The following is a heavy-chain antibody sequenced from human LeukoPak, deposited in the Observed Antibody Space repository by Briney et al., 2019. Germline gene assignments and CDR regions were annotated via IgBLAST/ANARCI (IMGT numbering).Heavy chain of an antibody. J-gene: IGHJ4*02. CDR2: TYYKSKWYN. CDR3: ARGYSFDY. CDR1: GDSLSNNSAA. V-gene: IGHV6-1*01. Sequence: SQTLSLTCAISGDSLSNNSAARNWARQSPSRGLEWLGRTYYKSKWYNEYAVSVKSRITINADTSKNQSSLQLNSVTPEDTAVYYCARGYSFDYWGQGTLVTVSS.